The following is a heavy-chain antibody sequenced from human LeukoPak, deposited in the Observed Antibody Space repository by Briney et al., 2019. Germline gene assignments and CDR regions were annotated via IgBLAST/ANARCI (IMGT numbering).Heavy chain of an antibody. CDR3: ARESKDYGDYGRRGYYMDV. CDR1: GGSISSGGYY. Sequence: PSQTLSLTCTVSGGSISSGGYYWSWIRQHPGKGLEWIGYIYYSGSTYYNTSLKSRVTISVDTSKNQFSLKLSSVTAADTAVYYCARESKDYGDYGRRGYYMDVWGKGTTVTVSS. V-gene: IGHV4-31*03. CDR2: IYYSGST. J-gene: IGHJ6*03. D-gene: IGHD4-17*01.